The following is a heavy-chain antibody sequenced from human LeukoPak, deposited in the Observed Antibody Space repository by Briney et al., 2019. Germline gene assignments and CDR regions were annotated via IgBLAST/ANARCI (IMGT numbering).Heavy chain of an antibody. Sequence: GESLKISCKASGYRFTSNWIGWVRQMPGKGLEWMVIIYPGDSDTRYSPSFQGQVTMSADKSITTAYLQWSSLKPSDTALYYCARRDASFNFDYWGQGTLVTVSS. CDR1: GYRFTSNW. J-gene: IGHJ4*02. CDR2: IYPGDSDT. CDR3: ARRDASFNFDY. D-gene: IGHD3-16*02. V-gene: IGHV5-51*01.